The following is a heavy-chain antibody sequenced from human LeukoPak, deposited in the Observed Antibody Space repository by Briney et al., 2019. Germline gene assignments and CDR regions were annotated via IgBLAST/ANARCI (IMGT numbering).Heavy chain of an antibody. Sequence: PGGSLRLSCAASGFTFSSYSMNWVRQAPGKGLEWVSSISSSSSYIYYADSVKGRFTISRDNAKNSLYLQMNSLGAEDTAVYYCARATGDIVVVPAANYWGQGTLVTVSS. CDR1: GFTFSSYS. CDR2: ISSSSSYI. CDR3: ARATGDIVVVPAANY. D-gene: IGHD2-2*01. J-gene: IGHJ4*02. V-gene: IGHV3-21*01.